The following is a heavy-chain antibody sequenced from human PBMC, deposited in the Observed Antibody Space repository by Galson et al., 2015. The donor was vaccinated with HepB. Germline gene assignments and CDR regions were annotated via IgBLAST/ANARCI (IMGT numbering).Heavy chain of an antibody. Sequence: SLRLSCAASTFIFSTYSMNWVRQTPGKGLEWVSYISSSSTTIYYADSVKGRFTISRDNAKNSLYLQMNSLRAEDTAVYYCVRDNKEYCSSTSCYTTEYFQHWGQGTLVTVSS. CDR3: VRDNKEYCSSTSCYTTEYFQH. CDR2: ISSSSTTI. CDR1: TFIFSTYS. J-gene: IGHJ1*01. V-gene: IGHV3-48*04. D-gene: IGHD2-2*02.